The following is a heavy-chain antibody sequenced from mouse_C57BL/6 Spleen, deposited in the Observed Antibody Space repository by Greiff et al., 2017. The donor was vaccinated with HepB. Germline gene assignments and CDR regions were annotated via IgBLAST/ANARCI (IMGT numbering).Heavy chain of an antibody. Sequence: EVQLQQSGPELVKPGASVKIPCKASGYTFTDYNMDWVKQSHGKSLEWIGDINPNNGGTIYNQKFKGKATLTVDKSSSTAYMELRSLTSEDTAVYYCAKGKLLRSYWYFDVWGTGTTVTVSS. CDR2: INPNNGGT. J-gene: IGHJ1*03. D-gene: IGHD1-1*01. CDR1: GYTFTDYN. V-gene: IGHV1-18*01. CDR3: AKGKLLRSYWYFDV.